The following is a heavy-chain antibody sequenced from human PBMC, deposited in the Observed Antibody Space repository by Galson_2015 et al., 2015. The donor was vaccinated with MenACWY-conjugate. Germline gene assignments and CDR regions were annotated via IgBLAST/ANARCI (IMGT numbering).Heavy chain of an antibody. Sequence: SLRLSCAVSGLTVSANYMSWVRQAPGKGLEWVSIMYADGKTYYADSVKGRFTISRDDSKNQLSLQMNSPRTEDTALYYCAREGSSSGWCFLDYWGQGTLVTVSS. CDR1: GLTVSANY. CDR2: MYADGKT. J-gene: IGHJ4*02. CDR3: AREGSSSGWCFLDY. D-gene: IGHD6-19*01. V-gene: IGHV3-66*02.